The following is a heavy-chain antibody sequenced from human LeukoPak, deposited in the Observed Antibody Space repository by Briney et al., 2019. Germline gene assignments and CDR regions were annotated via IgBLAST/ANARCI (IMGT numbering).Heavy chain of an antibody. CDR3: ARDRQAGVAGAFDY. V-gene: IGHV3-21*01. J-gene: IGHJ4*02. D-gene: IGHD6-19*01. CDR1: GFTFRDYN. CDR2: IDPGSTYI. Sequence: GSLRLSCAASGFTFRDYNMNWVRQAPGKGLEWVSSIDPGSTYIYYADSLKGRFTISRDNAKNSLYLQMNSLRAEDTAVYYCARDRQAGVAGAFDYWGQGTLVTVSS.